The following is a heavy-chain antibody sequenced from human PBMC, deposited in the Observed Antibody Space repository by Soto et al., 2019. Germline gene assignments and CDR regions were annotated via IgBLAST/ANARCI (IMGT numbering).Heavy chain of an antibody. D-gene: IGHD3-22*01. CDR3: ARGRSIVVPRSFDY. J-gene: IGHJ4*02. CDR2: INHSGST. Sequence: QVQLQQWGAGLLKPSETLSLTCAVYGGSFSGYYWSWIRQPPGKGLEWIGEINHSGSTNYNPSLKSRVTIPVDTSKNQFSLKLSSVTAADTAVYYCARGRSIVVPRSFDYWGQGTLVTVSS. V-gene: IGHV4-34*01. CDR1: GGSFSGYY.